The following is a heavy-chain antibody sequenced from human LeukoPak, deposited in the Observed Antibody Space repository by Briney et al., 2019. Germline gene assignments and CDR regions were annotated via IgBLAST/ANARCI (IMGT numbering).Heavy chain of an antibody. V-gene: IGHV4-4*02. CDR2: IYHSGST. CDR1: GGSISSSNW. J-gene: IGHJ4*02. Sequence: SETLSLTCAVSGGSISSSNWWSWVRQPPGKGLEWIGEIYHSGSTNYNPSLKSRVTISVDKSKNQFSLKLSSVTAADTAVYYCARTIGDYGRTIDYWGQGTLVTVSS. CDR3: ARTIGDYGRTIDY. D-gene: IGHD4-17*01.